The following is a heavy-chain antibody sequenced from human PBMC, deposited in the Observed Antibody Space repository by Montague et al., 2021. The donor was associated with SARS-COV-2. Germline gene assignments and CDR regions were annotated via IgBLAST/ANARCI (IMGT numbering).Heavy chain of an antibody. J-gene: IGHJ5*02. Sequence: SETLSLTCTVSGDSTSCPNCYWGWIRQPPGKGLDWIGTIYNSGTTYYNPSPRSRVTIDVDASTNQFSLKLHSVTAADTAVYFCARGLYNWNYEHWFDTWGQGTLVTVSS. D-gene: IGHD1-7*01. CDR1: GDSTSCPNCY. V-gene: IGHV4-39*01. CDR2: IYNSGTT. CDR3: ARGLYNWNYEHWFDT.